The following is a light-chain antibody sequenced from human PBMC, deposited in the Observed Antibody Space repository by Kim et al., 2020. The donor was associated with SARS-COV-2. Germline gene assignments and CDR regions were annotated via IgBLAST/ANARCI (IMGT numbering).Light chain of an antibody. CDR2: DAS. Sequence: ASVGDRVHISCRASQGISSNVAWYQQKPGDVPKLLIYDASALLSGVPSRFSGSGAGTDFTLTISSLQPEDVATYYCQKYNGAPWTFGQGTKLEIK. J-gene: IGKJ1*01. CDR1: QGISSN. V-gene: IGKV1-27*01. CDR3: QKYNGAPWT.